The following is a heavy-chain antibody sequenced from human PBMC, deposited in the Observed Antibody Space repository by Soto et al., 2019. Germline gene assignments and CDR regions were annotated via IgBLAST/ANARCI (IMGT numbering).Heavy chain of an antibody. D-gene: IGHD3-10*01. CDR2: ISASGDQT. Sequence: EVHLLESGGGLVQPGGSLRLSCAASGFTFSDYVMYWFRQPPGRGLEWVSAISASGDQTFYADSVQGRFTISRDNFENTQYLEMSRLRVEDTAVYYCAKIMIRGDFGGDYWGQGTLVTVSS. V-gene: IGHV3-23*01. CDR3: AKIMIRGDFGGDY. J-gene: IGHJ4*02. CDR1: GFTFSDYV.